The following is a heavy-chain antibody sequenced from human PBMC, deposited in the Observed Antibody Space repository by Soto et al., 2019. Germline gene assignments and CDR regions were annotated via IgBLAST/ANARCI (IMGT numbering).Heavy chain of an antibody. V-gene: IGHV4-30-2*01. CDR3: ARVDTAMEAFDY. CDR2: IYHSGST. CDR1: GGSISSGGYS. Sequence: SETLSLTCAVSGGSISSGGYSWSWIRQPPGKGLEWIGYIYHSGSTYYNPSLKSRVTISVDRSKNQFSLKLSSVTAADTPVYYCARVDTAMEAFDYCGQGTLITSAS. D-gene: IGHD5-18*01. J-gene: IGHJ4*02.